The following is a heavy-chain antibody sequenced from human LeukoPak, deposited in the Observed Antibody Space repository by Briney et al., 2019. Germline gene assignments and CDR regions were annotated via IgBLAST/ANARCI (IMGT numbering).Heavy chain of an antibody. CDR2: ISYSGST. CDR1: GGSVNSYY. V-gene: IGHV4-59*08. Sequence: SETLSLTCTVSGGSVNSYYWSWIRQPPGKGLEWIGHISYSGSTNYNPSLKSRVTISIDTSKNQFSLKLSSVTAADTAVYYCARRKIVGATIDYWGQGTLVTVSS. J-gene: IGHJ4*02. D-gene: IGHD1-26*01. CDR3: ARRKIVGATIDY.